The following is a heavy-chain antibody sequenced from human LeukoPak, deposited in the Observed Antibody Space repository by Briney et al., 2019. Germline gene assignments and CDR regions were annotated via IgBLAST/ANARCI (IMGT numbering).Heavy chain of an antibody. Sequence: GGSLRLSCSASGFTYSSHWMHWVRQAPGKGLVWVARINGDGSETNYAGSVRGRFTISRDNAKSTLYLQMNSLRAEDTAVYYCASGSGDYGDPFDYWGQGTLVTVSS. CDR2: INGDGSET. CDR1: GFTYSSHW. CDR3: ASGSGDYGDPFDY. V-gene: IGHV3-74*01. D-gene: IGHD4-17*01. J-gene: IGHJ4*02.